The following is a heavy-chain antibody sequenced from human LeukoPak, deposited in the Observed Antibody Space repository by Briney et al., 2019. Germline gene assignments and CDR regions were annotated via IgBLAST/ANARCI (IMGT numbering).Heavy chain of an antibody. V-gene: IGHV3-11*01. Sequence: NPGGSLRLSCAASGFTFSDYYMTWIRQAPGRGLEWISYIGNRANTISYADSVKGRFTISRDNSKNTLYLQMNSLRAEDTAVYYCAKDSPINDYGDNWGQGTLVTVSS. CDR1: GFTFSDYY. CDR2: IGNRANTI. J-gene: IGHJ4*02. CDR3: AKDSPINDYGDN.